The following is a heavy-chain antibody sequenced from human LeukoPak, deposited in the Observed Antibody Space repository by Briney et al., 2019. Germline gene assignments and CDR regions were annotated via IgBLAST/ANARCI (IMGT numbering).Heavy chain of an antibody. J-gene: IGHJ5*02. CDR3: ARDLGQLLSEGDP. CDR1: GYTFTGYY. V-gene: IGHV1-2*02. CDR2: INPNSGGT. Sequence: ASVEVSCKASGYTFTGYYMRWVRQAPGQGLEWMGWINPNSGGTNYAQKFQGRVTMTRDTSISTAYMELSRLRSDDTAVYYCARDLGQLLSEGDPWGQGTLVTVSS. D-gene: IGHD2-2*01.